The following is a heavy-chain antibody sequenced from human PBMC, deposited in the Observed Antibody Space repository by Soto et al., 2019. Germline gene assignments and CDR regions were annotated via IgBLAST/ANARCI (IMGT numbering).Heavy chain of an antibody. D-gene: IGHD2-15*01. CDR2: IYYSGST. V-gene: IGHV4-59*01. CDR1: GGSISSYY. Sequence: SETLSLTCTVSGGSISSYYWSWIRQPPGKGLEWIGYIYYSGSTNYNPSLKSRVTISVDTSKNQFSLKLSSVTAADTAVYYCARVRCSGGSCYQGVEAFDIWGQGTMVTVSS. CDR3: ARVRCSGGSCYQGVEAFDI. J-gene: IGHJ3*02.